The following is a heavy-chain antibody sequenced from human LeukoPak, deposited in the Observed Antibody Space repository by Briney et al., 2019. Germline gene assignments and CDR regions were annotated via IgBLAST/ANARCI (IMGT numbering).Heavy chain of an antibody. CDR3: ARDYTGYFP. Sequence: GGSLRLSCEASGFTFSSYWMSWVRQAPEKGLEWVANIKTDGSEKYYVDSVKGRFTISRDNAKNSLYLRMNSLRAEDTAVYYCARDYTGYFPWGQGTLVIVSS. CDR2: IKTDGSEK. D-gene: IGHD3-9*01. CDR1: GFTFSSYW. J-gene: IGHJ5*02. V-gene: IGHV3-7*03.